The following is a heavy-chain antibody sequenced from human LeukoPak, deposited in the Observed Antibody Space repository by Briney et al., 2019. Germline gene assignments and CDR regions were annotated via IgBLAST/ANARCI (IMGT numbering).Heavy chain of an antibody. J-gene: IGHJ4*02. V-gene: IGHV3-23*01. D-gene: IGHD3-22*01. Sequence: PGGSLRLSCAASGFTFSRYAMSWVRQAPGKGLEWVSAISGSGGSTYYADSVKGRFTISRDNSKNTLNLQMNSLRAEDTAVYYCAKAPHFYDSSGYYYFDYWGQGTLVTVSS. CDR1: GFTFSRYA. CDR2: ISGSGGST. CDR3: AKAPHFYDSSGYYYFDY.